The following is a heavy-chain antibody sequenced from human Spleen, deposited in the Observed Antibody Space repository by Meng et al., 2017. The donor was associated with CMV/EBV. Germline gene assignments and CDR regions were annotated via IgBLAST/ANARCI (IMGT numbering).Heavy chain of an antibody. J-gene: IGHJ5*02. D-gene: IGHD2-8*01. Sequence: WIRQPPGKGLEWIGYIYYSGSTYYNPSLKSRVTISVDTSKNQFSLKLSSVTAADTAVYYCARSHTLYCTNGVCYYVDTAMVGGRFDPWGQGTLVTVSS. CDR3: ARSHTLYCTNGVCYYVDTAMVGGRFDP. CDR2: IYYSGST. V-gene: IGHV4-30-4*08.